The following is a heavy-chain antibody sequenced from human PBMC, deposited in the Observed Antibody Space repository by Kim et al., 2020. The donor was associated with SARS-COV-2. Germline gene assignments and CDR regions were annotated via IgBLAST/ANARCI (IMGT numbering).Heavy chain of an antibody. CDR1: GFTFSSYS. Sequence: GGSLRLSCAASGFTFSSYSMNWVRQAPGKGLEWVSYISSSSTIYYADSVKGRFTISRDNAKNSLYLQMNSLRDEDTAVYYCARDPFLGLGAFDIWGQGT. D-gene: IGHD3-9*01. V-gene: IGHV3-48*02. CDR3: ARDPFLGLGAFDI. J-gene: IGHJ3*02. CDR2: ISSSSTI.